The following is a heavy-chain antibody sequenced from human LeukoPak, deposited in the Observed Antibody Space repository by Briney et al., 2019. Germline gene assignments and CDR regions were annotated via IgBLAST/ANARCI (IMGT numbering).Heavy chain of an antibody. CDR1: GFTFGDYA. CDR3: TRLAGSGHDRFDF. D-gene: IGHD5-12*01. V-gene: IGHV3-49*04. CDR2: IRTKDFGATT. J-gene: IGHJ4*02. Sequence: GGSLRLSCSASGFTFGDYAMGWVRQAPGKGLEWLGFIRTKDFGATTQYPASVKGRFSISRDDSKRVVYLQMNSLNIEDTAVFYCTRLAGSGHDRFDFWGQGTLVTVSS.